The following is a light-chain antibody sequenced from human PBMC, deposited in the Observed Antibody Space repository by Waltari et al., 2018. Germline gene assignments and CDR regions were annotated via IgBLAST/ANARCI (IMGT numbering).Light chain of an antibody. CDR3: QQSFHTPPT. Sequence: DIQMTQSPSSLSASVGDRVTITCRASQGIISYLNWYQQKPGKAPKLLIYAASSLQGGVPSRFSGSGSGTDFTLTISSLQPDDYATYYCQQSFHTPPTFGQGTKLEIK. V-gene: IGKV1-39*01. CDR2: AAS. CDR1: QGIISY. J-gene: IGKJ2*01.